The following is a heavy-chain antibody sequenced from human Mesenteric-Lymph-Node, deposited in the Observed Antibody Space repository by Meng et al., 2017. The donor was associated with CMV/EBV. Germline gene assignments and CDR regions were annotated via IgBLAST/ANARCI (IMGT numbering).Heavy chain of an antibody. Sequence: GSISSGGYYWSWIRQHPGKGLEWIGYIYYSGSTYYNPSLKSRVTISVDTSKNQFSLKLNSVTPEDTAVYYCASSSCLDGGSCYYFDYWGQGTLVTVSS. CDR1: GSISSGGYY. D-gene: IGHD2-15*01. V-gene: IGHV4-31*02. J-gene: IGHJ4*02. CDR3: ASSSCLDGGSCYYFDY. CDR2: IYYSGST.